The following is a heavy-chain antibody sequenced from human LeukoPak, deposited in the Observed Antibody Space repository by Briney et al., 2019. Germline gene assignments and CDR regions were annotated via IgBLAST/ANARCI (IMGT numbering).Heavy chain of an antibody. D-gene: IGHD5-12*01. Sequence: ASVKVSCKASGYTFTGYYMHWVRQAPGQGLEWMGWINPNSGGTNYAQKFQGRVTMTRDTSISTAYMELSRLRSDDTAVYYCARDLPDIVATNDHWFDPWGQGTLVTVSS. V-gene: IGHV1-2*02. CDR2: INPNSGGT. CDR3: ARDLPDIVATNDHWFDP. CDR1: GYTFTGYY. J-gene: IGHJ5*02.